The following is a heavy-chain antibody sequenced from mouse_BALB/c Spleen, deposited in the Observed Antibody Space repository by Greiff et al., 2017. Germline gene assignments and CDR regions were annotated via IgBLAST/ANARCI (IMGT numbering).Heavy chain of an antibody. Sequence: QVQLQQSGPELVKPGASVKISCKASGYSFTSYYIHWVKQRPGQGLEWIGWIFPGSGNTKYNEKFKGKATLTADTSSSTAYMQLSSLTSEDSAVYFCASLITTATGFAYWGQGTLVTVSA. J-gene: IGHJ3*01. CDR3: ASLITTATGFAY. V-gene: IGHV1-66*01. CDR1: GYSFTSYY. D-gene: IGHD1-2*01. CDR2: IFPGSGNT.